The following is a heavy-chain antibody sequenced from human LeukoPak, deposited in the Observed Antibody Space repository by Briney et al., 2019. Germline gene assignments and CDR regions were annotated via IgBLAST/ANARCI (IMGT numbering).Heavy chain of an antibody. CDR3: AKYGSSWYFY. CDR2: LHNSGST. J-gene: IGHJ4*02. CDR1: GDSISSSY. D-gene: IGHD6-13*01. Sequence: PSETLSLTFTVSGDSISSSYLSWIRQPPGKGLEWIGYLHNSGSTNYNPSLKSRVTISGDTSKNQFSLRLNSVTAADTSVYFCAKYGSSWYFYWGQGTLVTVSS. V-gene: IGHV4-4*09.